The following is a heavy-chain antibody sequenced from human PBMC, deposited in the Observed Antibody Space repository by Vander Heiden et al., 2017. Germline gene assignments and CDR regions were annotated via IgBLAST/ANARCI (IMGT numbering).Heavy chain of an antibody. CDR3: EKERVDGYSYGFDY. Sequence: EVQLLESGGGLVQPGGSLGLSCAASGFTFSSYAMSWVRQAPGKGLESVAAIRGSGGSTYYADSVKGRFTISRDNSKNTLYLQMNSLRAEDTAVYYCEKERVDGYSYGFDYWGQGTLVTVSS. V-gene: IGHV3-23*01. CDR1: GFTFSSYA. J-gene: IGHJ4*02. D-gene: IGHD5-18*01. CDR2: IRGSGGST.